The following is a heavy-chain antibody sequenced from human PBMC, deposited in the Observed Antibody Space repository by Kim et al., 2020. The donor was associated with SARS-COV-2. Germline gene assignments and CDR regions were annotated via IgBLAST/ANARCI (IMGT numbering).Heavy chain of an antibody. CDR2: IWHDGSNK. Sequence: GGSLRLSCTASGFTFSSFGMHWVRQAPGKGLERVAVIWHDGSNKVYADSVKGRFTISRDDSKNTVFLQMNGLRVEDTAVYYCARDKTSDVFDIWGQGTMVTVSS. J-gene: IGHJ3*02. CDR3: ARDKTSDVFDI. V-gene: IGHV3-33*01. CDR1: GFTFSSFG.